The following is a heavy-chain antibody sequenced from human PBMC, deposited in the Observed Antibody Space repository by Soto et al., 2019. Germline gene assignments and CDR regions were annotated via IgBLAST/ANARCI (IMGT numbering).Heavy chain of an antibody. J-gene: IGHJ4*02. V-gene: IGHV3-23*01. CDR2: ISGSGGST. Sequence: PGGSLRLSCAASGFTFSSYAMSWVRQAPGKGLEWVSAISGSGGSTYYADSVKGRFTISRDNSKNTLYLQMNSLRADDTAVYYCAKENGYSSSWFEFDYWGQGTLVTVSS. CDR3: AKENGYSSSWFEFDY. D-gene: IGHD6-13*01. CDR1: GFTFSSYA.